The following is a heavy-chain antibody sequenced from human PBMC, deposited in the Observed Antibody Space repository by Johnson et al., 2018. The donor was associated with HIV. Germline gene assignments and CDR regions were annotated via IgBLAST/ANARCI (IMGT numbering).Heavy chain of an antibody. Sequence: MQLVESGGGVVQPGRSLRLSCAASGFTFSSYAMSWVRQAPGKGLEWVSAISGSGGSTYYADSVKGRFTISRDNSKNTLYLQMNSLKIEDTATYYCTTAGSSGSAHAFDIWGQGTRVTVSS. V-gene: IGHV3-23*04. J-gene: IGHJ3*02. CDR1: GFTFSSYA. CDR3: TTAGSSGSAHAFDI. CDR2: ISGSGGST. D-gene: IGHD3-22*01.